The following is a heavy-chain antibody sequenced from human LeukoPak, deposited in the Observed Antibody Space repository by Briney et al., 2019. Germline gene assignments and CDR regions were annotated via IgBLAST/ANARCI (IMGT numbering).Heavy chain of an antibody. CDR1: GYTFTGYY. D-gene: IGHD6-19*01. CDR3: ARAASPAVAGPTDAFAI. V-gene: IGHV1-2*04. Sequence: ASVKVSCKASGYTFTGYYMHWVRQAPGQGLEWMGWINPNSGGTNYAQKFQGWVTMTRDTSISTAYMELSRLRSDDTAVYYCARAASPAVAGPTDAFAIWGQGTMVTVSS. CDR2: INPNSGGT. J-gene: IGHJ3*02.